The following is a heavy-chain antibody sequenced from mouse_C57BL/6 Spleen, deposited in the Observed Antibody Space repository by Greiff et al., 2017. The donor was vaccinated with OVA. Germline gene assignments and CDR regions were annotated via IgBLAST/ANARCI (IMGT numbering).Heavy chain of an antibody. CDR3: VRHSVTGSYAMDY. CDR2: IRSKSNNYAT. Sequence: EVKVVESGGGLVQPKGSLKLSCAASGFSFNTYAMNWVRQAPGKGLEWVARIRSKSNNYATYYADSVKDRFTISRDDSESMLYLQMNNLKTEDTAMYYCVRHSVTGSYAMDYWGQGTSVTVSS. D-gene: IGHD4-1*01. J-gene: IGHJ4*01. CDR1: GFSFNTYA. V-gene: IGHV10-1*01.